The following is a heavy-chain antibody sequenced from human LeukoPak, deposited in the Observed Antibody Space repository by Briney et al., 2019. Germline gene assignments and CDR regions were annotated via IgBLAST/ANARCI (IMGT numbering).Heavy chain of an antibody. Sequence: GGSLRLSCAASGFTFTAYTINWVRQAPGKGLEWVSIIYVGGNTYYADSVKGRFTISRDNSKNTLYLQMNSLRAEDTAVYYCAREVINYSGSGSYYPDYWGQGTLVTVSS. J-gene: IGHJ4*02. CDR3: AREVINYSGSGSYYPDY. CDR2: IYVGGNT. D-gene: IGHD3-10*01. CDR1: GFTFTAYT. V-gene: IGHV3-66*01.